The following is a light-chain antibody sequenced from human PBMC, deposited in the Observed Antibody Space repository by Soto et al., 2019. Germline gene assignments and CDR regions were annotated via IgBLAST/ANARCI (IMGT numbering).Light chain of an antibody. CDR1: QSVSSSY. V-gene: IGKV3-20*01. J-gene: IGKJ3*01. Sequence: EIVLTQSPGTLSLSPGERATLSCRASQSVSSSYLAWYQQKPGQTPRLLFYGASSGATGIPDRFSGSGSGTDFTLTISRLEPEDFAVYYCQQYGSSPFTFGPGTKVDIK. CDR3: QQYGSSPFT. CDR2: GAS.